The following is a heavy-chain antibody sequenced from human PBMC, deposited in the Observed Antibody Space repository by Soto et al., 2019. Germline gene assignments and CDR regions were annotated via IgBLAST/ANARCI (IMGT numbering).Heavy chain of an antibody. CDR3: AREDFYNRIDV. J-gene: IGHJ6*02. Sequence: SETLSLTCTVSGGSITSDYWSWIRQPPGKGLEWIGYIRYSGSTNYSPSLKSRVAISVDTSKSQFSLKLSSVAAADTAVYYCAREDFYNRIDVWGQGTTVTVSS. V-gene: IGHV4-59*01. CDR2: IRYSGST. CDR1: GGSITSDY.